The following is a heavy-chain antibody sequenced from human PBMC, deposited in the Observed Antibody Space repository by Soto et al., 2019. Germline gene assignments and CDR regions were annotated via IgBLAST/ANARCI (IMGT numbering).Heavy chain of an antibody. D-gene: IGHD6-19*01. V-gene: IGHV5-51*01. J-gene: IGHJ5*02. CDR3: ARPFDTSGWYDH. CDR2: IYPGDSDT. Sequence: GESLKISCKGSGYSFTSYWIAWVRQMPGKGLECMGIIYPGDSDTRYSPSFEGQVTISADKSINTAYLQWSSLKASDSAMYYCARPFDTSGWYDHWGQGTLVTVS. CDR1: GYSFTSYW.